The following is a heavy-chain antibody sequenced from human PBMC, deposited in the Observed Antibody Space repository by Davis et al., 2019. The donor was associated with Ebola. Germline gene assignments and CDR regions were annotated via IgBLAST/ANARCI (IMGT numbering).Heavy chain of an antibody. CDR1: GFTVSSNY. Sequence: PGGSLRLSCAASGFTVSSNYMSWVRQAPGKGLEWVAVISYDGSNKYYADSVKGRFTISRDNSKNTLYLQMNSLRAEDTAVYYCARECRRDGYNMYYFDYWGQGTLVTVSS. V-gene: IGHV3-30-3*01. CDR3: ARECRRDGYNMYYFDY. J-gene: IGHJ4*02. D-gene: IGHD5-24*01. CDR2: ISYDGSNK.